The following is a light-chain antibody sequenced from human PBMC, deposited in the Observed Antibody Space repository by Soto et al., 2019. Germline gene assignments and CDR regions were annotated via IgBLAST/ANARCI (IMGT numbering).Light chain of an antibody. CDR2: DAS. V-gene: IGKV3-11*01. J-gene: IGKJ2*01. CDR1: QSVSSY. Sequence: EIVLTQSPATLSLSPGERATLSCRASQSVSSYLAWYQQKPGQAPRLLIYDASTRATGIPARFSGSGSGTDFTLTTISLEPEDVAVDYCQQRSNWPPYTFGQGTKLEIK. CDR3: QQRSNWPPYT.